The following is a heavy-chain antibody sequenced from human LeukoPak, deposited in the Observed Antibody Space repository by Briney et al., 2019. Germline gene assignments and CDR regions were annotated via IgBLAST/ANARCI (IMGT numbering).Heavy chain of an antibody. J-gene: IGHJ4*02. CDR1: GGTFSSYA. Sequence: GASVKVSCTASGGTFSSYAISWVRQAPGQGLEWMGGIIPIFGTANYAQKFQGSVTITTDESTSTAYMELSSLRSEDTAVYYCAGGGNSGGIDYWGQGTLVTVSS. D-gene: IGHD4-23*01. CDR2: IIPIFGTA. V-gene: IGHV1-69*05. CDR3: AGGGNSGGIDY.